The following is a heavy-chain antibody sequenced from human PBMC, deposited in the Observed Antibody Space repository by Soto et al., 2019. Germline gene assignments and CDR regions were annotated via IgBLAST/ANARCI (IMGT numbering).Heavy chain of an antibody. CDR3: ARGRPTISPDPPYYGMDV. D-gene: IGHD3-3*01. CDR2: INPSGGST. Sequence: ASVKVSGKASGYTFTSYYMHWVRQAPGQGLEWMGIINPSGGSTSYAQKFQGRVTMTRDTSTSTVYMELSSLRSEDTAVYYCARGRPTISPDPPYYGMDVWGQGTTVTVSS. V-gene: IGHV1-46*01. CDR1: GYTFTSYY. J-gene: IGHJ6*02.